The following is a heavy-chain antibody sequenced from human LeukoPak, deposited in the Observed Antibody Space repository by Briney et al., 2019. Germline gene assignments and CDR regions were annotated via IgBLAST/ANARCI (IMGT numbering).Heavy chain of an antibody. D-gene: IGHD5-24*01. CDR2: ISYDGSNK. V-gene: IGHV3-30*03. CDR3: ARDRRFITDEGYGYPLFDY. Sequence: GGSLRLSCAASGFTFSSYGMHWVRQAPGKGLEWVAVISYDGSNKYYADSVKGRFTISRDNAKNSLYLQMNSLRAEDTAVYYCARDRRFITDEGYGYPLFDYWGQGTLVTVSS. CDR1: GFTFSSYG. J-gene: IGHJ4*02.